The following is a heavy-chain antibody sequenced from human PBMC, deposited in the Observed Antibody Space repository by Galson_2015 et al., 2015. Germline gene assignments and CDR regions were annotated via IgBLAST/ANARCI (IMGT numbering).Heavy chain of an antibody. Sequence: SLRLSCAASGFTFDDYAMHWVRQAPGKGLEWVSGISWNSGSIGYADSVKGRFTISRDNAKNSLYLQMNSLRAEDTALYYCAKASGPGGSGYLSFDYWGQGTLVTVSS. CDR3: AKASGPGGSGYLSFDY. CDR2: ISWNSGSI. CDR1: GFTFDDYA. J-gene: IGHJ4*02. D-gene: IGHD3-22*01. V-gene: IGHV3-9*01.